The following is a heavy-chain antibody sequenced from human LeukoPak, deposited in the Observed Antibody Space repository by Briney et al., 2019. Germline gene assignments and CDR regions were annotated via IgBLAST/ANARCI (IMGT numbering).Heavy chain of an antibody. CDR1: GFTFSSYS. D-gene: IGHD6-13*01. V-gene: IGHV3-48*04. CDR2: ISSGSTVI. CDR3: ARDHIAALGTFDL. J-gene: IGHJ3*01. Sequence: GGSLRLSCAASGFTFSSYSMIWIRQAPGKGLEWVSYISSGSTVIYYADSVSGRFTVSRDNSKNSLYLQMNSLRADDTASYYCARDHIAALGTFDLWGQGTMVTVSS.